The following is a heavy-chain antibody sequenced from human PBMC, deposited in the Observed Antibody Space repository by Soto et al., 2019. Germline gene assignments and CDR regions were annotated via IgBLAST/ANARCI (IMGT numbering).Heavy chain of an antibody. CDR2: IYWDDDK. V-gene: IGHV2-5*02. J-gene: IGHJ4*02. CDR3: AHRRGISYYFFDY. Sequence: SGATLVNPTETLPLTCTCSGFSLTTRGVGVGWIRQPPGKALEWLAVIYWDDDKRYSPSLKTRLILTKDTSKNQVVLTMTNMDSVDTATYYCAHRRGISYYFFDYWGPGTLVTVSS. CDR1: GFSLTTRGVG. D-gene: IGHD2-15*01.